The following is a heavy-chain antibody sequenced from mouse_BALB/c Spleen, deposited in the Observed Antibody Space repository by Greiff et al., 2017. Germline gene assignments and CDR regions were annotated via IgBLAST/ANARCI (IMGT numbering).Heavy chain of an antibody. V-gene: IGHV14-3*02. Sequence: EVQLQQSGAELVKPGASVKLSCTASGFNIKDTYMHWVKQRPEQGLEWIGWIDPENGNTIYDPKFQGKASITADTSSNTAYLQLSSLTSEDTAVYYCARWLLRGYYIDDWGQGTTLTVSS. CDR1: GFNIKDTY. J-gene: IGHJ2*01. D-gene: IGHD2-3*01. CDR2: IDPENGNT. CDR3: ARWLLRGYYIDD.